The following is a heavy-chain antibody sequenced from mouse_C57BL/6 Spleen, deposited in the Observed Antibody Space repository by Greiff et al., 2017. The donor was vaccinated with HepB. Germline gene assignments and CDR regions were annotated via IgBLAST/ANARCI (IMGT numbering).Heavy chain of an antibody. CDR1: GYTFTSYW. J-gene: IGHJ4*01. V-gene: IGHV1-52*01. D-gene: IGHD1-1*01. CDR2: IDPSDSET. CDR3: ARWDGSSSYYAMDY. Sequence: VQLQQSGAELVRPGSSVKLSCKASGYTFTSYWMHWVKQRPIQGLEWIGNIDPSDSETHYNQKFKDKATLTVDKSSSTAYMQLSSLTSEDSAVYYCARWDGSSSYYAMDYWGQGTSVTVSS.